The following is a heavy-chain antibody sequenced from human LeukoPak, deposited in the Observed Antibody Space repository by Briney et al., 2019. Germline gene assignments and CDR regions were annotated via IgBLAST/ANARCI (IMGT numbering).Heavy chain of an antibody. J-gene: IGHJ4*02. Sequence: SETLSLTCTVSDDSISSGFYWGWIRQPPGKGLEWIGSIYHSGSTYYNPSLKSRVTISVDTSKNQFSLRLSSVTAADTAVYYCASRITVAGNYFDYWGQGTLVTVSS. CDR3: ASRITVAGNYFDY. CDR1: DDSISSGFY. CDR2: IYHSGST. V-gene: IGHV4-38-2*02. D-gene: IGHD6-19*01.